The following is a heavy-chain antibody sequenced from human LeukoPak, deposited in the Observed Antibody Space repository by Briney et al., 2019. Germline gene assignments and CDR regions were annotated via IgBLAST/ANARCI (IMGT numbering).Heavy chain of an antibody. CDR2: IIPIFGTA. J-gene: IGHJ4*02. Sequence: ASVKVSCKASGGTFSSYAISWVRQAPGQGLEWMGGIIPIFGTANYAQKFQGRVTITADESTSTAYMGLSSLRSEDTAVYYCAWSNYYYDSSGYYLEDDYWGQGTLVTVSS. D-gene: IGHD3-22*01. V-gene: IGHV1-69*13. CDR1: GGTFSSYA. CDR3: AWSNYYYDSSGYYLEDDY.